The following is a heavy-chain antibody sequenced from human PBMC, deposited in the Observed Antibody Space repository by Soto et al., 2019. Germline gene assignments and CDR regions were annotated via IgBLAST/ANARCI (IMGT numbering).Heavy chain of an antibody. CDR3: ARHPTGYCSGITGYSPYCFDY. CDR1: GCSITSYY. Sequence: QVQLQESGPGLVKPSETLSLTCTVSGCSITSYYWSWIRQPPGKGLEWIGYISYSGSTNYNPSLNSRVTISVDTSKNQFSLKLSSVTAADTAVYFCARHPTGYCSGITGYSPYCFDYWGQGPLVTVSS. D-gene: IGHD2-15*01. J-gene: IGHJ4*02. V-gene: IGHV4-59*08. CDR2: ISYSGST.